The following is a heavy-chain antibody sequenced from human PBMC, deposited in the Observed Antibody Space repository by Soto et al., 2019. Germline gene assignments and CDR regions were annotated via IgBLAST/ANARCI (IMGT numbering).Heavy chain of an antibody. J-gene: IGHJ4*02. Sequence: ASVKVSCKASNSTFTSYDINWVRQAPGQGLEWMGRINVYNGNTNYAQNLQGRVTMTTDASTRRAYMELRSLTSDDTAVYYCAREYYDSSGYPRFDYWGQGTQVTVSS. V-gene: IGHV1-18*01. CDR1: NSTFTSYD. CDR2: INVYNGNT. CDR3: AREYYDSSGYPRFDY. D-gene: IGHD3-22*01.